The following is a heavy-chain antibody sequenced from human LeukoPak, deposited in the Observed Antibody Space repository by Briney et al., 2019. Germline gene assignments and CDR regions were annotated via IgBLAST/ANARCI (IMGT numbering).Heavy chain of an antibody. CDR2: IYHSGST. CDR1: GGSISSGGYY. V-gene: IGHV4-30-2*01. J-gene: IGHJ4*02. D-gene: IGHD6-6*01. CDR3: ARDGTSVAARPAFDY. Sequence: PSQTLSLTCTVSGGSISSGGYYWSWIRQPPGKGLEWIGYIYHSGSTYYNPSLKSRVTISVDRSKNQFSLKLSSVTAADTAVYYCARDGTSVAARPAFDYWGQGTLVTVSS.